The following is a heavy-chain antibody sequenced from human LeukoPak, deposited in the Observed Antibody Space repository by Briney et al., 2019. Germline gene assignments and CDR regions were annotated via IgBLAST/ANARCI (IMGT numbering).Heavy chain of an antibody. CDR1: GYTFTSYD. Sequence: ASVKVSCKASGYTFTSYDINWVRQATGQGLEWMGWMNPNSGNTGYAQKFQGRVTITRNTSISTAYMELSSLRSEDTAVYYCARDRGRSGYYTGSHSRVYYYYMDVWGKGTTVTVSS. V-gene: IGHV1-8*03. D-gene: IGHD3-3*01. CDR2: MNPNSGNT. CDR3: ARDRGRSGYYTGSHSRVYYYYMDV. J-gene: IGHJ6*03.